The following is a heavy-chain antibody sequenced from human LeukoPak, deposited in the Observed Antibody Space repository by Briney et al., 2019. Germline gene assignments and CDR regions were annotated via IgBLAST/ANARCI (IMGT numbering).Heavy chain of an antibody. J-gene: IGHJ4*02. CDR2: ISSSSSYI. V-gene: IGHV3-21*01. Sequence: GGSLRLSCAASGFTFSSYSMNWVRQAPGKGLEWVSSISSSSSYIYYADSVKGRFSISRDNAKNSLYLQMNSLRAEDMAVYYCARDRTNSRSFDYWGQGTLVTVSS. CDR1: GFTFSSYS. CDR3: ARDRTNSRSFDY. D-gene: IGHD2-21*01.